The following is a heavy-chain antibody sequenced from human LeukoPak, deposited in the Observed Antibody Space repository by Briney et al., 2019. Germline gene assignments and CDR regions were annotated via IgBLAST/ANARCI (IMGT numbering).Heavy chain of an antibody. V-gene: IGHV3-30-3*01. D-gene: IGHD4-11*01. Sequence: GGSLRLSCAASGFTFSSYAMHWVRQAPGKGLEWVAVISYDGSNKYYADSVKGRFTISRDNSKNTLYLQMNSLRAEDTAVYYCAAYRLPDSFDYWGQGTLVTVSS. CDR3: AAYRLPDSFDY. J-gene: IGHJ4*02. CDR2: ISYDGSNK. CDR1: GFTFSSYA.